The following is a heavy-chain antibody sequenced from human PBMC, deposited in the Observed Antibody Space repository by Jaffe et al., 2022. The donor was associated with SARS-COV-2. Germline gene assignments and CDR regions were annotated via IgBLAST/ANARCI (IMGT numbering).Heavy chain of an antibody. CDR3: TAVLYGSGSYPLGH. CDR1: GFTFSTAW. V-gene: IGHV3-15*01. D-gene: IGHD3-10*01. CDR2: IKSKGSGGTA. Sequence: EVQLVESGGGLVKPGGSLRLSCTASGFTFSTAWMSWVRQAPGKGLEWVGRIKSKGSGGTADYAAPVIGRFTISRDDSKNTLYLQMNGLRIEDTAVYYCTAVLYGSGSYPLGHWGQGTLVTVSS. J-gene: IGHJ4*02.